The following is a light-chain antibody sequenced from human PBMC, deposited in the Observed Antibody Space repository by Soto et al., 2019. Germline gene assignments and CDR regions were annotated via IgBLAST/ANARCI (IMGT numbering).Light chain of an antibody. CDR2: DGS. V-gene: IGKV3-11*01. CDR3: QQRSDWPPIT. Sequence: EIVLTQSPATLSWSPGDRGKLSWRASQSVNSYLAWYQQKPGQAPRLLIYDGSNRATGIPARFSGSGSGTDFTRTISSLAPEDFAVYYCQQRSDWPPITFGQGTRLEIK. CDR1: QSVNSY. J-gene: IGKJ5*01.